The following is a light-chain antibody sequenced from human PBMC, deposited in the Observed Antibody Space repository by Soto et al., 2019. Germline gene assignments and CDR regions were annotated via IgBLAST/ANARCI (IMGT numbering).Light chain of an antibody. CDR1: QSITTW. CDR2: DVS. V-gene: IGKV1-5*01. Sequence: DIQMTQSPSTVSAYVGDSVTITCRASQSITTWLAWYQQRPGKAPKLLIYDVSSLQSGVPSRFSGSGSGTEFTLTISSLQPDDFATYYCQQFNNYLWTFGQGTKVDIK. CDR3: QQFNNYLWT. J-gene: IGKJ1*01.